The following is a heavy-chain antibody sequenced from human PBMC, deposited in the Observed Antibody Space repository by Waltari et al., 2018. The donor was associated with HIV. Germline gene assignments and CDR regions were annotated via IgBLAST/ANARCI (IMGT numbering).Heavy chain of an antibody. CDR3: AKGNYDVLTGYYGPSFEY. CDR2: LRGDGQST. Sequence: EVHLVESGGTLVQPGGSLRLSCSASGFTFSNYAVHWVRQTPGKGLEYVSALRGDGQSTYSAGSVNGRFTISRDNSKNTVWLQMRSLRAEDTAVYYCAKGNYDVLTGYYGPSFEYWGQGTLVTVSS. CDR1: GFTFSNYA. J-gene: IGHJ4*02. V-gene: IGHV3-64D*06. D-gene: IGHD3-9*01.